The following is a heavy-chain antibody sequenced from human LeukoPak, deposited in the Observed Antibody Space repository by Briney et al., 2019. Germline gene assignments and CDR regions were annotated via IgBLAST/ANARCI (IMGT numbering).Heavy chain of an antibody. CDR2: IYYSGST. CDR3: ASPGLAATSGAFDI. Sequence: SETLSLTCTVSGGSISSYYWSWIRQPPGKGLEWIGYIYYSGSTNYNPSLKSRVTISVDTSKNQFSLKLSSVTAADTAVYYCASPGLAATSGAFDIWGQGTMVTVSS. CDR1: GGSISSYY. D-gene: IGHD6-13*01. J-gene: IGHJ3*02. V-gene: IGHV4-59*01.